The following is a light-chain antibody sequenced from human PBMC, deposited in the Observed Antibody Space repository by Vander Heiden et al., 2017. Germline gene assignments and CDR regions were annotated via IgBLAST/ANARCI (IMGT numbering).Light chain of an antibody. J-gene: IGLJ2*01. CDR1: SSDIGAYQY. CDR3: CSFTKRSSRI. V-gene: IGLV2-14*01. Sequence: QSAPTQPASVSGSPGQSITISCTGTSSDIGAYQYVSWYQQHPGKAPKLIIAEVSNRPSGVSSRFSGSKSGNTASLTISGLQAEDEAYYYCCSFTKRSSRIFGGGTKVTVL. CDR2: EVS.